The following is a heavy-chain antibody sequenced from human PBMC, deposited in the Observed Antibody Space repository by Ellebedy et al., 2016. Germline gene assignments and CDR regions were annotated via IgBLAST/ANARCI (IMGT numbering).Heavy chain of an antibody. D-gene: IGHD3-3*01. CDR1: GFTFSTYG. V-gene: IGHV3-30*18. CDR3: AKELGSYDFHHYGIDV. CDR2: ISTDGTKE. Sequence: GGSLRLSCAASGFTFSTYGMNWVRQAPGKGLEGVALISTDGTKEYYADPVKGRFTVSRDNSKNTLYLQMSRLRPEDTAVYFCAKELGSYDFHHYGIDVWGQGTTVTVSS. J-gene: IGHJ6*02.